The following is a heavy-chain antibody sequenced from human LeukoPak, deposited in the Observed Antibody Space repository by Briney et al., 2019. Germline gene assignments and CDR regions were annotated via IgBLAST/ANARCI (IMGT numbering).Heavy chain of an antibody. CDR1: GYSFTEFD. CDR3: AGGWEPYDYWFDP. CDR2: MNPQSGNT. J-gene: IGHJ5*02. D-gene: IGHD5-12*01. Sequence: ASVKVSCKASGYSFTEFDINWVRQASGQELEWMGWMNPQSGNTDYAQKFQGRVTMTRNNSISTAYMELSGLRSEDTAIYYCAGGWEPYDYWFDPWGQGTLVTVSS. V-gene: IGHV1-8*01.